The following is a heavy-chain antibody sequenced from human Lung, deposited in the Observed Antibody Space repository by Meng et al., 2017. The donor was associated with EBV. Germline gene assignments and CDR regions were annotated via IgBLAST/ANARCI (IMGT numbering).Heavy chain of an antibody. D-gene: IGHD5-18*01. V-gene: IGHV4-31*01. Sequence: QVQLQQWGAGLLKPSETLSLTCAVYGGSISSGGYYWSWIRQHPGKGLEWIGYIYYSGSTYYNPSLKSLVSISVDTSNNQFSLKLSSVTAADTAVYYCARAVDTGYFDYWGQGTLVTVSS. J-gene: IGHJ4*02. CDR2: IYYSGST. CDR3: ARAVDTGYFDY. CDR1: GGSISSGGYY.